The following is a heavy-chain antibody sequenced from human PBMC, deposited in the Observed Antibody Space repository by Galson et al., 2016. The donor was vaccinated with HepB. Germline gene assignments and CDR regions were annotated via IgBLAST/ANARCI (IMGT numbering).Heavy chain of an antibody. J-gene: IGHJ4*02. CDR3: ARTVSIAAAGGADY. V-gene: IGHV5-51*01. CDR2: IYPGDSDT. D-gene: IGHD6-13*01. CDR1: GYSFTTYW. Sequence: QSGAEVKKPGESLKISCKGSGYSFTTYWIGWVRQMPGKGLEWMGMIYPGDSDTRYSPSFQGQVTISADQSINTAYLQRSSLKASDTAMYYCARTVSIAAAGGADYWGQGTLVTVSS.